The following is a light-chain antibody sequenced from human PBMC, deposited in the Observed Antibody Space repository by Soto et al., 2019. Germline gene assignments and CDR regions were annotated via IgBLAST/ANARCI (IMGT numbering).Light chain of an antibody. Sequence: QSALTQPASVSGSPGQSITISCTGTSSDLGSYDLVSWYQQHPGRAPKLIIFEVTKRPSGVSNRFSGSKSGSTASLTISGLQAEDEADYYCSSYTSSSTVVFGGGTKVTVL. CDR2: EVT. CDR3: SSYTSSSTVV. J-gene: IGLJ2*01. CDR1: SSDLGSYDL. V-gene: IGLV2-14*02.